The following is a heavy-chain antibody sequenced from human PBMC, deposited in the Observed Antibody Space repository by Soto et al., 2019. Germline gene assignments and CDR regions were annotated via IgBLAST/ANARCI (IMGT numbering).Heavy chain of an antibody. CDR3: ASGMQMATPGFDY. D-gene: IGHD5-12*01. CDR1: GGTFSSYA. J-gene: IGHJ4*02. V-gene: IGHV1-69*06. Sequence: SVKVSCKASGGTFSSYAISWVRQAPGQGLEWMGGIIPIFGTANYAQKFQGRVTITADKSTITTYMELSSLRCEDTAVYYCASGMQMATPGFDYCRQRTLVTISS. CDR2: IIPIFGTA.